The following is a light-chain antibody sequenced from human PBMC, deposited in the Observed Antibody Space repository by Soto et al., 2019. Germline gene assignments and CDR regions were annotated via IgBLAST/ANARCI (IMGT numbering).Light chain of an antibody. CDR2: GAS. CDR1: QSVSSSY. CDR3: QQYGSSPFT. J-gene: IGKJ4*01. V-gene: IGKV3-20*01. Sequence: EIVLTQSPGTLSLSRGERATLSCRASQSVSSSYLAWYQQKPGQAPRLLIYGASSRATGIPDRFSGSGSGTDFTLTISRLEPEDFAVYYCQQYGSSPFTFGGGTKVDIK.